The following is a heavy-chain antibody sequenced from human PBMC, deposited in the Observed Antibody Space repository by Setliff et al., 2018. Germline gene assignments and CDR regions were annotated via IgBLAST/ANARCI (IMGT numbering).Heavy chain of an antibody. J-gene: IGHJ3*02. Sequence: ASVKVSCKTSGYTLTIYYMHWVRQAPGQGLEWMGIINPSGGLTRYAQKFQGRVTMTRDTSTSTVYMEVSSLRSEDTAVYYCARDRYYNSRSGTSITAPHDAFDIWGQGTMVTVSS. D-gene: IGHD3-3*01. V-gene: IGHV1-46*03. CDR1: GYTLTIYY. CDR3: ARDRYYNSRSGTSITAPHDAFDI. CDR2: INPSGGLT.